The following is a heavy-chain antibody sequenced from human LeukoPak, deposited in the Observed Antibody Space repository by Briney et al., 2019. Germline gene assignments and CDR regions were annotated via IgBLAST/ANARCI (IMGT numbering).Heavy chain of an antibody. V-gene: IGHV1-69*06. J-gene: IGHJ6*02. D-gene: IGHD6-13*01. CDR1: GGTFSSYA. Sequence: SVKVSCKASGGTFSSYAISWVRQAPGQGLEWMGGIIPIFGTANYAQKFQGRVTITADKSTSTAYMELSSLRSEDTAVYYCARGPRIAAAVRYYYGMDVWGQGTTVTVSS. CDR2: IIPIFGTA. CDR3: ARGPRIAAAVRYYYGMDV.